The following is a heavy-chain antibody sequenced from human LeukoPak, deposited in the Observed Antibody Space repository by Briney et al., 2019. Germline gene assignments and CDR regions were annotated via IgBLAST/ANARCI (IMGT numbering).Heavy chain of an antibody. Sequence: GGSLRLSCAASGFTFSSYAMSWVRQAPGKGLEWVSAISGSGGSTYYADSVKGRFTISRDTSKNILYLQMNSLRTEDTAVYYCARDLGGRLDYWGQGTLVTVSS. J-gene: IGHJ4*02. D-gene: IGHD3-16*01. CDR1: GFTFSSYA. CDR2: ISGSGGST. V-gene: IGHV3-23*01. CDR3: ARDLGGRLDY.